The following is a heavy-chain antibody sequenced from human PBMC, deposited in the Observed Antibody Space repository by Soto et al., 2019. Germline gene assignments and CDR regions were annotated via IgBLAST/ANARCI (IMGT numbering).Heavy chain of an antibody. J-gene: IGHJ4*02. Sequence: QVQLQESGPGLVKPSETLSLTCSVSGGSISSYHWTWIRQPPGKGLEWIGYFYYSGTTNYNPSLKSRVTISVDMSKNQFSLKLNSVTAADTAVYYCARDSVTFPRVFDYWGQGILVTVSS. D-gene: IGHD2-21*01. CDR1: GGSISSYH. V-gene: IGHV4-59*01. CDR2: FYYSGTT. CDR3: ARDSVTFPRVFDY.